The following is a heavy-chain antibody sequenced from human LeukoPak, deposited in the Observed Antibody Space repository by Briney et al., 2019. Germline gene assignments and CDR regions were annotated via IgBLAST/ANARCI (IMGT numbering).Heavy chain of an antibody. J-gene: IGHJ5*02. V-gene: IGHV1-24*01. CDR2: FDPEDGET. D-gene: IGHD3-9*01. CDR1: GYTLTELS. Sequence: ASVKVSCKVSGYTLTELSMHWVRQAPGKGLEWMGGFDPEDGETIYAQKFQGRVTMTEDTSTDTAYTELSSLRSEDMAVYYCARSYYDILTGYHYNWFDPWGQGTLVTVSS. CDR3: ARSYYDILTGYHYNWFDP.